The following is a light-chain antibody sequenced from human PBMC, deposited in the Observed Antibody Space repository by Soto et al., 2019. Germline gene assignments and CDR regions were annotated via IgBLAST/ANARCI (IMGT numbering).Light chain of an antibody. CDR3: QTWGNGFVV. CDR2: VNIDGSH. CDR1: SGLSTYA. Sequence: QPVLTQSPSASASLGASVKLTCTLSSGLSTYAIAWHQQQPEKGPRFLMKVNIDGSHFKGDGIPDRFSGSSSGAERYLTISSLQSEDEADYYCQTWGNGFVVFGGGTQLTVL. J-gene: IGLJ2*01. V-gene: IGLV4-69*01.